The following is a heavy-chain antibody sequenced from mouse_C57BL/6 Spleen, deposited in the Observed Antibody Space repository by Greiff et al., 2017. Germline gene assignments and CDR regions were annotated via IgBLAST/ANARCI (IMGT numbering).Heavy chain of an antibody. Sequence: EVQLQQSGPELVKPGASVKISCKASGYTFTDYYMNWVKQSHGKSLEWIGDINPNNGGTSYNQKFKGKATLTVDKSSSTAYMEVRSLTSGDSAVYYCARGGYYDYDGAWFAYWGQGTLVTVSA. CDR2: INPNNGGT. V-gene: IGHV1-26*01. CDR3: ARGGYYDYDGAWFAY. J-gene: IGHJ3*01. D-gene: IGHD2-4*01. CDR1: GYTFTDYY.